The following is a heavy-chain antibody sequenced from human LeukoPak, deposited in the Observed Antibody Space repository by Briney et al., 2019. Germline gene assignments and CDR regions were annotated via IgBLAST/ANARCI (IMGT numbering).Heavy chain of an antibody. J-gene: IGHJ6*02. V-gene: IGHV3-30*18. D-gene: IGHD2-15*01. CDR1: GFTFSSYW. Sequence: PGGSLRLSCAASGFTFSSYWMSWVRQAPGKGLEWVAVISYDESDKYYADSVKGRFTISRDNSKNTLYLQMNSLRPEDTAVYYCAKGVVAATNAAYYGMDVWGRGTTVTVSS. CDR3: AKGVVAATNAAYYGMDV. CDR2: ISYDESDK.